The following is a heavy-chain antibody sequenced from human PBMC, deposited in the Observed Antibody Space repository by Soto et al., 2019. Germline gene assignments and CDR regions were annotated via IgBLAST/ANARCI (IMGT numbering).Heavy chain of an antibody. J-gene: IGHJ3*01. V-gene: IGHV4-34*01. Sequence: QVQLQQWGAGLLKPSETLSLTCAVYGDSFSGPYWTWIRQTPGKGLEWIGEINHSGSNDYHPSLKRRVHISVDTSTNQFSLNLSSVSAADTAVYFSARLEVTSADSFDVWGPGTMVTVSS. CDR2: INHSGSN. CDR1: GDSFSGPY. CDR3: ARLEVTSADSFDV. D-gene: IGHD2-21*02.